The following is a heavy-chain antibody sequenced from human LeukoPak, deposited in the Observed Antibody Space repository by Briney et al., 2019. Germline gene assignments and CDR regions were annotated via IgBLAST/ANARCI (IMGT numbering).Heavy chain of an antibody. CDR3: ARVGYDSSGYYYGLDY. CDR2: IYTSGST. CDR1: GGSISSYY. V-gene: IGHV4-4*07. D-gene: IGHD3-22*01. J-gene: IGHJ4*02. Sequence: PSETLSLTCTVSGGSISSYYWSWIRQPAGKGLEWIGRIYTSGSTNYNPSLKSRVTISVDTSKNQFSLKLSSVTAADTAVYYCARVGYDSSGYYYGLDYWGQGTLVTVSS.